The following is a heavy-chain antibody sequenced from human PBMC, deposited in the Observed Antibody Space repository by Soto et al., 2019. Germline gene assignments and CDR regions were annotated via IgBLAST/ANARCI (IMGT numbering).Heavy chain of an antibody. Sequence: SETLSLTCTVSGGSTRNYYWSWIRQPPGKGLEWIGYVYYTGSTNYIPSLESRVTISVDPSNRQFSLTLNSVTAADTAIYYCARTIHSGSFSQLHYWGQGIQGTVSS. CDR1: GGSTRNYY. J-gene: IGHJ4*02. CDR3: ARTIHSGSFSQLHY. D-gene: IGHD1-26*01. V-gene: IGHV4-59*01. CDR2: VYYTGST.